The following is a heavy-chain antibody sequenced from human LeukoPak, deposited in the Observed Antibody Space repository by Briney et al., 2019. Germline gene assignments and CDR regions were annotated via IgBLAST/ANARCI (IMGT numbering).Heavy chain of an antibody. CDR1: GFTVSSNY. Sequence: PGGSLRLSCAASGFTVSSNYMSWVRQAPGKGLEWVSAVTGGGGDTFYEDSVKGRFTISRDNSKNTLSLQMNSLGVEDTALYYCAKSRAAATTLLFDYWGQGTLVTVSS. CDR2: VTGGGGDT. D-gene: IGHD6-13*01. CDR3: AKSRAAATTLLFDY. V-gene: IGHV3-23*01. J-gene: IGHJ4*02.